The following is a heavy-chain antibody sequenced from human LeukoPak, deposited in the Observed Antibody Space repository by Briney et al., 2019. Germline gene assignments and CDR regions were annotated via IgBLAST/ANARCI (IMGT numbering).Heavy chain of an antibody. V-gene: IGHV1-18*04. CDR1: GYTFTGYY. J-gene: IGHJ4*02. CDR3: ARTLFFVVTAIQVIDY. Sequence: GASVKVSCKASGYTFTGYYMHWVRQAPGQGLEWMGWISAYNGNTNYAQKLQGRVTMTTDTSTSTAYMELRSLRSDDTAVYYCARTLFFVVTAIQVIDYWGQGTLVTVSS. D-gene: IGHD2-21*02. CDR2: ISAYNGNT.